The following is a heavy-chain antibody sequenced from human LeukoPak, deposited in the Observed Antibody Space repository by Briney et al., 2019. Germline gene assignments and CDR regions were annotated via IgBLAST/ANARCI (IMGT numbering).Heavy chain of an antibody. CDR1: GGTFSSYA. J-gene: IGHJ3*02. V-gene: IGHV1-69*04. Sequence: ASVKVSCKASGGTFSSYAISWVRQAPGQGLEWMGRIIPILGIANYAQKFQGRVTITADKSTSTAYMELSSLRSEDTAVYYCARDETYDSSGYYELGDAFDIWGQGTMVTVSS. D-gene: IGHD3-22*01. CDR2: IIPILGIA. CDR3: ARDETYDSSGYYELGDAFDI.